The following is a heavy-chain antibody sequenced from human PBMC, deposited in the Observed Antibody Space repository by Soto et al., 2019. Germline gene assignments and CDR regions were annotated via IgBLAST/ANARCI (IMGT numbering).Heavy chain of an antibody. V-gene: IGHV1-18*04. Sequence: ASVKVSCKASGYSFLSCGLSWVRQAPGQGLEWMGWISPNNGNTNYAQKLQGRVTMTADTSTSTAYMELRSLRSDDTAVYYCVRDLDGSGSYYTDYWGRGTLVTVSS. D-gene: IGHD3-10*01. CDR1: GYSFLSCG. CDR3: VRDLDGSGSYYTDY. J-gene: IGHJ4*02. CDR2: ISPNNGNT.